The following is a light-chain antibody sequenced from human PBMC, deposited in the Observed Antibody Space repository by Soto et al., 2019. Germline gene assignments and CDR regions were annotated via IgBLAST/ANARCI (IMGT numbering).Light chain of an antibody. Sequence: IQMTQSPSSLSSSVADIFTITCRSSQGITNWLAWYQQKPGKAPKLLIYAASGLPSGVPSRFSGSGSGTDFTLTISSLQPEDFATYYCQQANSFPLTFGGGTKVDIK. V-gene: IGKV1-12*01. CDR1: QGITNW. J-gene: IGKJ4*01. CDR2: AAS. CDR3: QQANSFPLT.